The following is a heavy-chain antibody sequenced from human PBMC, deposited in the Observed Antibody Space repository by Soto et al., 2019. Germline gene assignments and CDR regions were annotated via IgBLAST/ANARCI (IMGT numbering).Heavy chain of an antibody. CDR2: IPDDGGNR. CDR1: GFSFGIYA. J-gene: IGHJ6*02. V-gene: IGHV3-30-3*01. CDR3: AREYLDYGPDV. Sequence: GGSLRLSCAASGFSFGIYAMRWVRQAPGKGLEWVASIPDDGGNRKYADSVKGRFTISRDNAKDMLYLHMSSLGPDDTSVYYCAREYLDYGPDVWGQGTSVTVSS.